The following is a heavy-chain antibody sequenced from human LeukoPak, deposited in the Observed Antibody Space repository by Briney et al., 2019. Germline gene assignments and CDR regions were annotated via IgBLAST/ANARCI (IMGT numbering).Heavy chain of an antibody. D-gene: IGHD4-17*01. CDR2: IYSNGNT. CDR3: ARSATVTTGYFDY. V-gene: IGHV4-39*07. J-gene: IGHJ4*02. CDR1: GGYISSSGHY. Sequence: SSETLSLTCSVSGGYISSSGHYWGWIRQSPEKGLDWIGSIYSNGNTYYNPSVKSRVTISVDTSKNQFSLKLTSVTAAETAVYYCARSATVTTGYFDYWGQGALVTVSS.